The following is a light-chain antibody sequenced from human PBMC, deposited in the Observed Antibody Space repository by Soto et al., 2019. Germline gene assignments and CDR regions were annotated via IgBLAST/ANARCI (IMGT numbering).Light chain of an antibody. V-gene: IGKV1-5*01. CDR1: QSISRS. J-gene: IGKJ1*01. CDR3: QQYNTFSRT. Sequence: TQMTQSPSTLSASVGDRVTITCRASQSISRSLAWYQQKPGKAPNLLIYDASNLESGVPSRFSGSGSGSEFTPTINSLQPDDSATYYCQQYNTFSRTFGQGTKVDIK. CDR2: DAS.